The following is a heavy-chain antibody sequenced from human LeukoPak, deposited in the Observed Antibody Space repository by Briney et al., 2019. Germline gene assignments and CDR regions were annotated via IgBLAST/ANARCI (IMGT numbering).Heavy chain of an antibody. CDR2: ISSSSSTI. J-gene: IGHJ4*02. CDR1: GFTFSSYA. CDR3: ARVGGGAADY. Sequence: GGSLRLSCAASGFTFSSYAMSWVRQAPGKGLEWVSYISSSSSTIYYADSVKGRFTISRDNAKNSLYLQMNSLRAEDTAVYYCARVGGGAADYWGQGTLVTVSS. V-gene: IGHV3-48*01. D-gene: IGHD1-26*01.